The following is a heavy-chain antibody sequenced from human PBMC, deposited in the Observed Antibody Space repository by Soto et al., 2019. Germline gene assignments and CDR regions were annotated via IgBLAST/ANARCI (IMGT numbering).Heavy chain of an antibody. CDR3: AKGADYWYFDL. CDR2: ISWDGGTT. J-gene: IGHJ2*01. V-gene: IGHV3-43*01. CDR1: GFTFDDYT. Sequence: EMQLVESGGVVVQPGGSLRLSCAASGFTFDDYTMHWVRQVPGKGLDWVSTISWDGGTTYYADSVKGRFTISRDNSKSSLYLKMNGLRTQDSAFYYSAKGADYWYFDLWGRGTLATVSS.